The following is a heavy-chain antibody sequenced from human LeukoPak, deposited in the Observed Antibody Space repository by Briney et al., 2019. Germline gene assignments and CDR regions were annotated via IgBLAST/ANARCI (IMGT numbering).Heavy chain of an antibody. D-gene: IGHD6-13*01. CDR1: VYTFSIYS. CDR3: ARTQELADFDY. V-gene: IGHV3-21*01. CDR2: ISSSSSYI. J-gene: IGHJ4*02. Sequence: GGSLRLSCADSVYTFSIYSLNWVRQAPGKGLEWASSISSSSSYIYYADSVKGRFTISRDNAKNSLYLQMNSLRAEDTAVYYCARTQELADFDYWGQGTLVTVFS.